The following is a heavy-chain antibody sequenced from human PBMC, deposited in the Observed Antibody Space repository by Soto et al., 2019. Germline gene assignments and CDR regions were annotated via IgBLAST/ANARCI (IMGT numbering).Heavy chain of an antibody. CDR2: INPTADST. D-gene: IGHD3-10*01. J-gene: IGHJ4*02. CDR3: ARGWRTYGNY. CDR1: GYSFTSYY. Sequence: QVQLVQSGAEVKKPGASVKISCKASGYSFTSYYMHWVRQAPGQGLEWVGLINPTADSTSYAQKFQGRVTLTGDTYTSTVYMEVSILRSEDTAMYYCARGWRTYGNYWGQGTLVTVSS. V-gene: IGHV1-46*01.